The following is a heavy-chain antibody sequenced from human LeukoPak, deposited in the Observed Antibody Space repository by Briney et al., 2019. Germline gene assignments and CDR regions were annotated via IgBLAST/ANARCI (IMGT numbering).Heavy chain of an antibody. CDR3: ARRSSWVFDF. V-gene: IGHV4-39*01. Sequence: PSETLSLTCTVSGGSISTTSYYRGWIRQPPGKGLEWIGSLYYSGGSFLNPSLQGRVTISVDTSRNQFSLNLSSVSAADTAVYYCARRSSWVFDFWGQGTLVTVSS. J-gene: IGHJ4*02. D-gene: IGHD2-15*01. CDR1: GGSISTTSYY. CDR2: LYYSGGS.